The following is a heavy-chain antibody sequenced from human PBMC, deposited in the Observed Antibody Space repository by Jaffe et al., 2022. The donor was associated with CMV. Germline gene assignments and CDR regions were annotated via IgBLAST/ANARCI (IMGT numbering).Heavy chain of an antibody. CDR2: IKSKTDGGTT. Sequence: EVQLVESGGGLVKPGGSLRLSCAASGFTFSNAWMSWVRQAPGKGLEWVGRIKSKTDGGTTDYAAPVKGRFTISRDDSKNTLYLQMNSLKTEDTAVYYCTTDRPIVGANLYWYFDLWGRGTLVTVSS. CDR3: TTDRPIVGANLYWYFDL. J-gene: IGHJ2*01. V-gene: IGHV3-15*01. CDR1: GFTFSNAW. D-gene: IGHD1-26*01.